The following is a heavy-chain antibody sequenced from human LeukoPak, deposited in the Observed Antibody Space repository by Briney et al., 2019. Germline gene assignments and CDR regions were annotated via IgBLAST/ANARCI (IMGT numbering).Heavy chain of an antibody. CDR3: ARDCSGGSCYGAFDI. V-gene: IGHV4-30-4*01. D-gene: IGHD2-15*01. CDR2: IYDSGST. J-gene: IGHJ3*02. Sequence: SEILSLTCTVSGASIRSGDYYWSWIRQPPGKGLEWIGYIYDSGSTYYNPSLKSRITISVDTSENRFSLKLSSVTATDTAVYYCARDCSGGSCYGAFDIWGQGTMVTVSS. CDR1: GASIRSGDYY.